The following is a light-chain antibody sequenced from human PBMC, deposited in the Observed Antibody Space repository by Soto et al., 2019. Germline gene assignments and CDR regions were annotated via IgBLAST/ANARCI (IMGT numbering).Light chain of an antibody. CDR2: AAS. J-gene: IGKJ1*01. CDR3: QQSYNAPRT. Sequence: DIQMTQSPYSLSASVGDRVTITCRASQSISNYLNWYQQKPGKAPRLLIHAASSLQSGVPSRFSDSGSGTDFTLTISSLQPEDFAIYYCQQSYNAPRTFGPGTKVDIK. CDR1: QSISNY. V-gene: IGKV1-39*01.